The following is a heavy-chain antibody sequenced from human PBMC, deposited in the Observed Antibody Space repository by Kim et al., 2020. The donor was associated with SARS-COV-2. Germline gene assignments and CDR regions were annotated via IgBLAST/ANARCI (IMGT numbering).Heavy chain of an antibody. J-gene: IGHJ5*02. Sequence: SLKSRVTISVDTSKNQFSLKLSSVTAADTAVYYCARLYSSSWSVDDWFDPWGQGTLVTVSS. V-gene: IGHV4-39*07. CDR3: ARLYSSSWSVDDWFDP. D-gene: IGHD6-13*01.